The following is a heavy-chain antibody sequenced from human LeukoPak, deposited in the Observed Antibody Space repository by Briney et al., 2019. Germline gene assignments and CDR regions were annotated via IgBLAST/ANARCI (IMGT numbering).Heavy chain of an antibody. Sequence: NTSETLSLTCAVYGGSFSGYYWSWIRQPAGKGLEWIGRIYTSGSTNYNPSLKSRVTMSVDTSKNQFSLKLSSVTAADTAVYYCARGSGDDFDYWGQGTLVTVSS. CDR3: ARGSGDDFDY. V-gene: IGHV4-59*10. D-gene: IGHD3-10*01. CDR1: GGSFSGYY. CDR2: IYTSGST. J-gene: IGHJ4*02.